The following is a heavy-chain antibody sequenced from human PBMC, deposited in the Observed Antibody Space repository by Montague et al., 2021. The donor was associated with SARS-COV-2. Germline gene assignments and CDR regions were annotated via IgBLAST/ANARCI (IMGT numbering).Heavy chain of an antibody. CDR1: GGSFSGYY. J-gene: IGHJ5*02. V-gene: IGHV4-34*01. CDR3: ARGPRITMIVVVITDIWFDP. CDR2: INHSGST. Sequence: SETLSLTCAVYGGSFSGYYWSWIRQPPGKGLEWIGEINHSGSTNYNPSLKNRVTISVDTSKNQFSLKLSSVTAADTAVYYCARGPRITMIVVVITDIWFDPWGQGTLVTVSS. D-gene: IGHD3-22*01.